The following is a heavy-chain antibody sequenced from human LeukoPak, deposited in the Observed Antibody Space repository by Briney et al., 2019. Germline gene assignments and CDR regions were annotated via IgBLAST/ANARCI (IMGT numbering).Heavy chain of an antibody. Sequence: ASVKVSCKASGYTFTGYFLHWVRQAPGQGLEWMGWINPDSGGTNYAQEFQGRVTLTRDTSISTAYMELNRLRSDDTAVYFCARVFADRSPDYWGQGTLVTVSS. V-gene: IGHV1-2*02. CDR2: INPDSGGT. CDR1: GYTFTGYF. D-gene: IGHD3-3*01. J-gene: IGHJ4*02. CDR3: ARVFADRSPDY.